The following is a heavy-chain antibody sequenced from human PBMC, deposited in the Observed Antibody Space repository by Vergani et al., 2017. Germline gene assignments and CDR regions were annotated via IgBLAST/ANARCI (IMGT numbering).Heavy chain of an antibody. CDR3: ARSGYCAHGVCYMTYYYYMDV. J-gene: IGHJ6*03. CDR2: IHYDGSHE. V-gene: IGHV3-30*02. CDR1: GFSFSSFG. Sequence: VQLVESGGGLVKTGGSLRLSCAASGFSFSSFGFHWVRQAPGKGLEWVAFIHYDGSHEYYIDSVKGRFTISRDNSKNTLILQMNGLRAEDTAVYYCARSGYCAHGVCYMTYYYYMDVWGKGTAVTVSS. D-gene: IGHD2-8*01.